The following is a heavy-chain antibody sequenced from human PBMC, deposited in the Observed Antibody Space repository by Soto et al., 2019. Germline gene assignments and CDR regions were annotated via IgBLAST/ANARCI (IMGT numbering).Heavy chain of an antibody. J-gene: IGHJ6*02. CDR2: IYYSGST. V-gene: IGHV4-59*01. CDR3: ARVGGYENYYYYGMDV. D-gene: IGHD5-12*01. CDR1: GGSISSYY. Sequence: SETLSLTCTVSGGSISSYYWSWIRQPPGKGLEWIRYIYYSGSTNYNPSLKSRVTISVDTSKNQFSLKLSSVTAADTAVYYCARVGGYENYYYYGMDVWSQGTTVTVSS.